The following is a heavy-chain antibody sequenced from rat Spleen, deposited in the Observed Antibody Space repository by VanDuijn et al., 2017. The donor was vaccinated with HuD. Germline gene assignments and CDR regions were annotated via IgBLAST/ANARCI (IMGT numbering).Heavy chain of an antibody. Sequence: EVQLVQSGGGLVQPGKSLKLSCAASGFTFSDYNMAWVRQAPKKGLEWVATIIYDGSSTYYRDSVKGRFTISRDIAKSTLYLHMNDLRSEDTATYYCTRAMYTTDYYYAKGYYVMDAWGQGASVTVSS. CDR3: TRAMYTTDYYYAKGYYVMDA. CDR2: IIYDGSST. V-gene: IGHV5-7*01. D-gene: IGHD1-6*01. CDR1: GFTFSDYN. J-gene: IGHJ4*01.